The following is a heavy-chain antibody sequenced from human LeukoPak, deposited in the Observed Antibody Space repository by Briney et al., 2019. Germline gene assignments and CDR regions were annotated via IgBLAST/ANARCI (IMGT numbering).Heavy chain of an antibody. J-gene: IGHJ4*02. V-gene: IGHV4-39*07. Sequence: SETLSLACTVSGGSISSSSYYWGWIRQAPGKGLEWVGSIYYSGRSYYNPSLKSRVTISVDTSKNQFSLKLSSVTAADTAVYYCARVPHDYGGNWGYYFDYWGQGTLVTVSS. CDR1: GGSISSSSYY. D-gene: IGHD4-23*01. CDR3: ARVPHDYGGNWGYYFDY. CDR2: IYYSGRS.